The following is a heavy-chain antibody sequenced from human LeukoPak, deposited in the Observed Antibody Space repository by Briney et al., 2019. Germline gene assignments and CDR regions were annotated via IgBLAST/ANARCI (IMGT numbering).Heavy chain of an antibody. CDR2: ISWNSGSI. J-gene: IGHJ4*02. D-gene: IGHD3-10*01. Sequence: GGSLRLSCAASGFTFDDDAMHWVRQAPGKGLEWVSGISWNSGSIGYADSVKGRFTISRDNAKNSLYLQMNSLRAEDTALYYCAKGKTIRGGVITYWGQGTLVTVSS. CDR3: AKGKTIRGGVITY. CDR1: GFTFDDDA. V-gene: IGHV3-9*01.